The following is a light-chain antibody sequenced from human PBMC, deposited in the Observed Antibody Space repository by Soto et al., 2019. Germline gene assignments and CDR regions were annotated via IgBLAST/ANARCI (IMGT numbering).Light chain of an antibody. CDR3: QQYNSYSIT. V-gene: IGKV3-11*01. Sequence: EIVLTQSPATLSFSPGERATLSCRASQSVSSYLAWYQQKPGQAPRLLIYDASNRATGIPARFSGSGSGTDFTLTISSLQPDDFATYYCQQYNSYSITFGQGTRLEIK. CDR2: DAS. CDR1: QSVSSY. J-gene: IGKJ5*01.